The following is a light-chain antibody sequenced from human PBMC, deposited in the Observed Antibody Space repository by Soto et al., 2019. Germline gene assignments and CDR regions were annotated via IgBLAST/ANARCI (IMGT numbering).Light chain of an antibody. CDR3: CSYAGSYTFEVV. CDR1: SSDVGGYNY. CDR2: DVS. J-gene: IGLJ2*01. V-gene: IGLV2-11*01. Sequence: QSALTQPRSVSGSPGQSVTISCTGTSSDVGGYNYVSWYQQHPGKAPKLMIYDVSKRPSGVPDRFSGSKSGNTASLTISGLQAEDEADYYCCSYAGSYTFEVVFGGGAMLTVL.